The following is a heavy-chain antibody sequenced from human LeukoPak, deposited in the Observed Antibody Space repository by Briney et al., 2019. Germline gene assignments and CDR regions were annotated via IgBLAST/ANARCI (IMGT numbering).Heavy chain of an antibody. Sequence: GGSLRLSCVASGFTFSSYAMSWVRQAPGKGLEWVSAISGSGGSTYYADSVKGRFTISRDNSKNTLYLQMNSLRAEDTAVYYCAKAPLLRFLEWLLPTMDYWGQGTLVTVSS. V-gene: IGHV3-23*01. CDR3: AKAPLLRFLEWLLPTMDY. D-gene: IGHD3-3*01. CDR1: GFTFSSYA. CDR2: ISGSGGST. J-gene: IGHJ4*02.